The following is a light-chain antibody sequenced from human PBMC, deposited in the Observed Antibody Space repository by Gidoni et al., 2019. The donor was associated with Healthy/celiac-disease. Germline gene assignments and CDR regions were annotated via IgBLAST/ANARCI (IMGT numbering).Light chain of an antibody. CDR2: KAS. CDR3: QQYNSYPWT. V-gene: IGKV1-5*03. Sequence: DIQMTQSPSTLSASVGDRVTITCRASQNINSWLAWYQQKPGKAPKVLIYKASSLESGVPSRFRGSGSGTEFTLTISSLQPDDFATYYCQQYNSYPWTFXXXTKVEIK. J-gene: IGKJ1*01. CDR1: QNINSW.